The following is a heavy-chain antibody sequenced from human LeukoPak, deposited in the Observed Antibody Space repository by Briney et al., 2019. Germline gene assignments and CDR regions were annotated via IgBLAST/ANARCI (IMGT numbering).Heavy chain of an antibody. J-gene: IGHJ4*02. D-gene: IGHD1-26*01. Sequence: GGSLRLSCAASGFSISSYEMNWVRQAPGKGLEWVSYISSSAGTIYYADSVMGRFTISRDTAKNSLYLQMNTLSAEDTAVYYCARQKNIVGATYLDFWGQGTLATVSS. CDR1: GFSISSYE. V-gene: IGHV3-48*03. CDR3: ARQKNIVGATYLDF. CDR2: ISSSAGTI.